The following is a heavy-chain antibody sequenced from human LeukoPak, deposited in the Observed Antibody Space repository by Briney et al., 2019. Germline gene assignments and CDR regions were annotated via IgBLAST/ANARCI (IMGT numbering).Heavy chain of an antibody. J-gene: IGHJ4*02. V-gene: IGHV3-33*01. D-gene: IGHD1-26*01. CDR2: IWYDGSNK. CDR3: ARDLGQWEPPDY. CDR1: GFTFSSYG. Sequence: GGSLRLSCAASGFTFSSYGMHWVRQAPGKGLEWVAVIWYDGSNKYYADSVKGRFTISRDNSKNTLYLQMNSLRAEDTAVYYCARDLGQWEPPDYWGQGTLVTVSS.